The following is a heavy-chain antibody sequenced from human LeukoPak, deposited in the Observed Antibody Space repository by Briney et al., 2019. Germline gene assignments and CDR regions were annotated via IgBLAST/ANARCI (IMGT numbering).Heavy chain of an antibody. V-gene: IGHV3-53*01. CDR3: AKDLRYFDL. CDR2: IYNDGTT. CDR1: GFTVITSF. Sequence: GGSLRLSCTASGFTVITSFMSWVRQAPGKGLEWVSVIYNDGTTYYADSVKGRFTISRDNSKNTLYLQMNSLRAEDTAVYYCAKDLRYFDLWGRGTLVTVSS. J-gene: IGHJ2*01.